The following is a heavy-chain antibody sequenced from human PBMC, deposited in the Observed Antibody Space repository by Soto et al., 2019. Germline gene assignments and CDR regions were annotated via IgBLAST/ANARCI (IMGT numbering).Heavy chain of an antibody. CDR1: GFIFEDFA. Sequence: EVQLVESGGGLVQPGGSVRLSCVGSGFIFEDFAMNWVRQVPVKGLEWVSGISWNSATLAYADSVKGRFIVSRDNAKNILYLKMNSLRPEDAALYYCAKDVGSYYYDTSAYLYDYWGQGTLVTVSS. CDR2: ISWNSATL. D-gene: IGHD3-22*01. J-gene: IGHJ4*02. V-gene: IGHV3-9*01. CDR3: AKDVGSYYYDTSAYLYDY.